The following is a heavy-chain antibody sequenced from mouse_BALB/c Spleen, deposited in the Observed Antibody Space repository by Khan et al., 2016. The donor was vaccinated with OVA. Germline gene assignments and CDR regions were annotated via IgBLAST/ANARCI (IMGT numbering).Heavy chain of an antibody. CDR2: IWAGGST. Sequence: QVQLKESGPGLVAPSQSLSITCTVSGFSLTTYGVHWFRQPPGNGLEWLGIIWAGGSTNYNSALMSRLTISKDNSKSPVFLKMNSLQTDDTAIYYCARAWVISTDSCDYWGQGTPLTVSS. D-gene: IGHD3-3*01. J-gene: IGHJ2*01. V-gene: IGHV2-9*02. CDR3: ARAWVISTDSCDY. CDR1: GFSLTTYG.